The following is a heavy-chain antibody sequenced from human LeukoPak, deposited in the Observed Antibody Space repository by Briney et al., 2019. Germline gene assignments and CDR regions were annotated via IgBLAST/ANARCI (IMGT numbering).Heavy chain of an antibody. Sequence: PGGSLRPSCAAPGFTVSSNYMSWVRQAPGKGLEWVSVIYSGGSTYYADSVKGRFTISRDNSKNTLYLQMNSLRAEDTAVYYCARGRLGYCSSTSCSPYFDYWGQGTLVTVSS. CDR1: GFTVSSNY. CDR2: IYSGGST. D-gene: IGHD2-2*01. CDR3: ARGRLGYCSSTSCSPYFDY. V-gene: IGHV3-53*01. J-gene: IGHJ4*02.